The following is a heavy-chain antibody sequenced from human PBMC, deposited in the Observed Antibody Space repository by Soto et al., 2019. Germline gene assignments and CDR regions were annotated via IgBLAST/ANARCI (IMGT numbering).Heavy chain of an antibody. CDR1: GDSISSRSW. CDR2: ISHVGNS. J-gene: IGHJ6*04. V-gene: IGHV4-4*02. CDR3: ARAGGAYCGGFTCNSDLHVWHV. D-gene: IGHD2-15*01. Sequence: PSETLSLTCAVSGDSISSRSWWNWVRQPPGKGLEWIGQISHVGNSNYNPSLQSRLTISEDKSKNQFSLELRSVTAADTAVYYGARAGGAYCGGFTCNSDLHVWHVWGKGPRVPVPS.